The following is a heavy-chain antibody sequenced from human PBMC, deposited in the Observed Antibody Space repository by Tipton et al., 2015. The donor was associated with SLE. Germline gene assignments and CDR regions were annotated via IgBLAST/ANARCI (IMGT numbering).Heavy chain of an antibody. CDR2: IIPIFGPA. Sequence: QSGAEVKKPGSSVKVSCKASGGTFSNYAFSWVRQAPGQGLEWMGRIIPIFGPANYAQRFQGRVTITADESTSTTYMELSSLKSEDTAMYYCARGKREVRGVPMNCAFDIWGQGTMVTVSS. J-gene: IGHJ3*02. V-gene: IGHV1-69*15. D-gene: IGHD3-10*01. CDR3: ARGKREVRGVPMNCAFDI. CDR1: GGTFSNYA.